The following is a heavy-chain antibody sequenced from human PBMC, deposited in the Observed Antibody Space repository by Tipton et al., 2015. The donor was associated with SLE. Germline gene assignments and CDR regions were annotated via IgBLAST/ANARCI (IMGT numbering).Heavy chain of an antibody. D-gene: IGHD1-26*01. CDR2: ISSSSSYI. CDR3: ARDGPGGSYPYYFDY. CDR1: GFTFSSYS. Sequence: GSLRLSCAASGFTFSSYSMNWVRQAPGKGLEWVSSISSSSSYIYYADSVKGRFTISRDNAKNSLYLQMNSLRAEDTAVYYCARDGPGGSYPYYFDYWGQGTLVTVSS. V-gene: IGHV3-21*01. J-gene: IGHJ4*02.